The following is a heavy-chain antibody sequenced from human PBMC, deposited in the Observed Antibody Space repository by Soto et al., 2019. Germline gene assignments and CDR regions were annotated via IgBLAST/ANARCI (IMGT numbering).Heavy chain of an antibody. CDR1: GFTFSGYI. Sequence: QVQLVESGGDVVQPGRSLRLSCAASGFTFSGYIFHWVRQTPGKGLEWVGLISHDGNKQYADSVKDRFTISRDYSRXEVHLQMNSLSVEDTALYYCAREDESSGHAGTFQHWGQGTLVTVSP. J-gene: IGHJ1*01. D-gene: IGHD3-22*01. CDR2: ISHDGNK. CDR3: AREDESSGHAGTFQH. V-gene: IGHV3-30-3*01.